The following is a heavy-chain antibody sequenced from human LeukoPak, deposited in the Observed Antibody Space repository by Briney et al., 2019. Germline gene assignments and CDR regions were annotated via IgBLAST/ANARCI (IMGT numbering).Heavy chain of an antibody. D-gene: IGHD4-17*01. Sequence: GGSLRLSCAASEFTFSSYWMHWVRQAPGKGLVWVSRINTDGSSTTYADSVKGRFTISRDNAKNTLYLQMNSLRADDTAVYYCSRGNPTTANDYRGQGTLVTVSS. CDR3: SRGNPTTANDY. V-gene: IGHV3-74*01. J-gene: IGHJ4*02. CDR2: INTDGSST. CDR1: EFTFSSYW.